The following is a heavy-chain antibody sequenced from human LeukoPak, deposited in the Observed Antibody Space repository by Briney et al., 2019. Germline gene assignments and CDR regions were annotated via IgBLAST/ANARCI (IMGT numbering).Heavy chain of an antibody. J-gene: IGHJ4*02. D-gene: IGHD2-15*01. V-gene: IGHV3-21*01. CDR1: GFTFSSYS. Sequence: GGSLRLSCAASGFTFSSYSMNWVRQAPGKGVEWVSSISSSSSYIYYADSVKGRFTISRDNAKNSLYLQMNSLRAEDTAVYYCARVGVAAPFDYWGQGTLVTVSS. CDR2: ISSSSSYI. CDR3: ARVGVAAPFDY.